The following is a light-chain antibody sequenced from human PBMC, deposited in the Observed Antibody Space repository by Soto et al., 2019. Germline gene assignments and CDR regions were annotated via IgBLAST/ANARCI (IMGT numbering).Light chain of an antibody. V-gene: IGKV3-20*01. CDR3: QQYVISVT. J-gene: IGKJ5*01. CDR2: GAS. CDR1: QSVSSSY. Sequence: EIVLTQSPGTLSLSPGDRATLSCRASQSVSSSYLAWYQQKPGQAPRLLIYGASNRATGIPERFSGSGSGTDFTLTISRLEPQDSAIYYCQQYVISVTFGQGTRLEIK.